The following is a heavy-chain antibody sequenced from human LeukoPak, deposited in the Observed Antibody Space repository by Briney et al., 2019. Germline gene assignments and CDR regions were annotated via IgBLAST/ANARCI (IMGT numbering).Heavy chain of an antibody. CDR3: ARDALYYYDSTVDY. D-gene: IGHD3-22*01. Sequence: ASVKVSCKASGYTFTSYDINWVRQATGQGLEWMGWMNPNSGNTGYAQKFQGRVTMTRNTSISTAYMELSSLRSDDTAVYYCARDALYYYDSTVDYWGQGTLVTVSS. V-gene: IGHV1-8*01. CDR2: MNPNSGNT. J-gene: IGHJ4*02. CDR1: GYTFTSYD.